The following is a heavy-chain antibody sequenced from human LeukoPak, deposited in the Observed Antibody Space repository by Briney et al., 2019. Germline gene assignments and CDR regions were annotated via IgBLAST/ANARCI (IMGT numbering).Heavy chain of an antibody. CDR3: ARDFGGAHS. V-gene: IGHV3-30*03. CDR2: ISYDGSNK. CDR1: GFTFSSYG. J-gene: IGHJ4*02. D-gene: IGHD3-16*01. Sequence: PGGSLRLSCAASGFTFSSYGMHWVRQAPGKGLEWVAVISYDGSNKYYADSVKGRFTISRDNSKNTLYLQMNSLRAEDTAVYYCARDFGGAHSWGQGTLVTVSS.